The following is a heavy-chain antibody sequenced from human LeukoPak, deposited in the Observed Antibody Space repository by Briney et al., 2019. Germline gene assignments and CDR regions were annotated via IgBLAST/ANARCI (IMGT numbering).Heavy chain of an antibody. CDR1: GFTFSSYS. Sequence: GGSLRLSCAASGFTFSSYSMNWVRQAPGKGLEWVSYISSSSSTIYYADSVKGRFTISRDNAKNSLYLQMNSLRAEDTAVYYCAKGELWELLPFDYWGQGTLVTVSS. CDR2: ISSSSSTI. J-gene: IGHJ4*02. D-gene: IGHD1-26*01. CDR3: AKGELWELLPFDY. V-gene: IGHV3-48*01.